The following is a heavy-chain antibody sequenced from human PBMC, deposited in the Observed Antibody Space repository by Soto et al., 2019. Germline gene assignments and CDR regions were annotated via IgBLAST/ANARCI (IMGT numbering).Heavy chain of an antibody. Sequence: EVQLVESGGGIVQPGVSLRLSCAASGFSFSSYWMHWVRQAPGRGLMWVSRINTDGTSTSYADSVKGRFTISRDNGKNTRYLQMNSLRAEDTAVYYCARGSGFQAGVHGYLGQGILITVSS. V-gene: IGHV3-74*01. D-gene: IGHD6-25*01. J-gene: IGHJ4*02. CDR2: INTDGTST. CDR3: ARGSGFQAGVHGY. CDR1: GFSFSSYW.